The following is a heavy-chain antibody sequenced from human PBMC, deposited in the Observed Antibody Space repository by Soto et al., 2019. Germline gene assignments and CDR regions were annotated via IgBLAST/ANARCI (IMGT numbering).Heavy chain of an antibody. J-gene: IGHJ6*02. CDR2: IDPSGTT. Sequence: QVQLQESGPGLVKPSETLSLTCTVSGASIRTYFWTWIRQSAGEGLEWLGRIDPSGTTTSNPSLKRRLTMSLDTSTNQFSQTLNSVTDADTAVYYCASLGRNYYNGMDVWCQGTTVIVSS. V-gene: IGHV4-4*07. CDR3: ASLGRNYYNGMDV. CDR1: GASIRTYF.